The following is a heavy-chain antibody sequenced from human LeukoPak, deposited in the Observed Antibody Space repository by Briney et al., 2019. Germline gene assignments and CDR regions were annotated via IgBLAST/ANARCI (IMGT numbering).Heavy chain of an antibody. V-gene: IGHV5-51*01. Sequence: GASLKISCQGSGSSFTSYWIGWVRPMPGKGLGWMGIIHPGDSDTRYSPSFQGQVTISADKSISTAYLQWSSLKASDTAMYYCARHRGWYAYYFDYWGQGTLVTVSS. J-gene: IGHJ4*02. D-gene: IGHD6-19*01. CDR2: IHPGDSDT. CDR3: ARHRGWYAYYFDY. CDR1: GSSFTSYW.